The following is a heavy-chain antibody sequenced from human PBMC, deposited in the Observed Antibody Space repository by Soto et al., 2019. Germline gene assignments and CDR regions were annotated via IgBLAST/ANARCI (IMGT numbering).Heavy chain of an antibody. V-gene: IGHV4-59*08. J-gene: IGHJ6*02. CDR1: GGSISSYY. Sequence: PSGTLSLTCTVSGGSISSYYWSWFRQSPGKRMEWIGYVHHSWGSSYNPSLQSRVAISLDTSKSQFSLKVTSVTATDTAVYYCARQGFGPLHGLVDVWGQGTTVTVSS. CDR3: ARQGFGPLHGLVDV. CDR2: VHHSWGS. D-gene: IGHD3-10*01.